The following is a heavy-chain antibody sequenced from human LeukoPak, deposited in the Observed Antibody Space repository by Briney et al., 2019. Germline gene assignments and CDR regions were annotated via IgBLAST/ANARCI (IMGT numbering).Heavy chain of an antibody. CDR1: GGSISGYY. CDR3: ARDRVVVVPAARVDRYYYYYMDV. D-gene: IGHD2-2*01. J-gene: IGHJ6*03. Sequence: SETLSLTCTVSGGSISGYYWSWIRQPAGKGLEWIGRIYTSGSTNYNPSLKSRVTMSVDTSKNQFSLKLSSVTAADTAVYYCARDRVVVVPAARVDRYYYYYMDVWGKGTTVTVSS. CDR2: IYTSGST. V-gene: IGHV4-4*07.